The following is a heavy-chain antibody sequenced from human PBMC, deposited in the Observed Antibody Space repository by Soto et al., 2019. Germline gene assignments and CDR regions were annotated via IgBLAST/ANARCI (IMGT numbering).Heavy chain of an antibody. CDR1: GGSISRGGDY. CDR3: AKLRLDRDYGMDV. Sequence: QVQLQESGPGLVKPSQTLSLTCTVSGGSISRGGDYWSWIRQHPGKGLEWIGYIFYSGNTYYNPSLKSRVSISVDTSKNQFSLRLSSVTAADTAVYYCAKLRLDRDYGMDVWGQGTTVTVSS. V-gene: IGHV4-31*03. J-gene: IGHJ6*02. CDR2: IFYSGNT. D-gene: IGHD2-2*03.